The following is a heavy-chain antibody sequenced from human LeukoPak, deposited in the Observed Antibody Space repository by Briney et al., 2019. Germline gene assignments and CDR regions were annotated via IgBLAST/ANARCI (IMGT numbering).Heavy chain of an antibody. CDR2: INHSEST. CDR1: GGSFSGYY. CDR3: ARGVNYYGSGRGYYYYMDV. Sequence: SETLSLTCAVYGGSFSGYYWSWIRQPPGKGLEWIGEINHSESTNYNPSLKSRVTISVDTSKNQFSLKLSSVTAADTAVYYCARGVNYYGSGRGYYYYMDVWGKGTTVTVSS. V-gene: IGHV4-34*01. D-gene: IGHD3-10*01. J-gene: IGHJ6*03.